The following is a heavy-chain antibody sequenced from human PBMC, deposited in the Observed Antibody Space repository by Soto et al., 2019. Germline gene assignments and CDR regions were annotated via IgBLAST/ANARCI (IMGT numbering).Heavy chain of an antibody. D-gene: IGHD6-19*01. J-gene: IGHJ5*02. CDR2: IYHSGST. CDR1: GDSISSHY. V-gene: IGHV4-59*11. Sequence: PSETLSLTCTVSGDSISSHYWSWIRQSPGKGLEWIGHIYHSGSTRYNPSFKRRVTMSIDTSKNQFSLKLKSVTAADTAVYYCAKNLAVAGFCLDPWGQGILVTVS. CDR3: AKNLAVAGFCLDP.